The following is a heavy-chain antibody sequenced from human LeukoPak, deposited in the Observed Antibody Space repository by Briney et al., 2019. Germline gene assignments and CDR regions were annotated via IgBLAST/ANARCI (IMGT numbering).Heavy chain of an antibody. J-gene: IGHJ4*02. CDR2: IYHSGST. CDR3: ARGDYDILTGLGYFDY. CDR1: GGSISSGGYS. V-gene: IGHV4-30-2*01. Sequence: SQTLSLTCAVSGGSISSGGYSWSWIRQPPGKGLEWIGYIYHSGSTYYNPSLKSRVTISVDRSKNQFSLKLSSVTAADTAVYYCARGDYDILTGLGYFDYWGQGTLVTVSS. D-gene: IGHD3-9*01.